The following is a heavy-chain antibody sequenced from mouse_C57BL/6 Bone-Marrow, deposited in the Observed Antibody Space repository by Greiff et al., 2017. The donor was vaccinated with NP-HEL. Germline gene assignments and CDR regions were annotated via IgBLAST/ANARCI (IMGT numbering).Heavy chain of an antibody. J-gene: IGHJ2*01. D-gene: IGHD1-1*01. CDR2: IHPNSGST. V-gene: IGHV1-64*01. CDR1: GYTFTSYW. CDR3: ARVYYGSLDY. Sequence: QVQLQQPGAELVKPGASVKLSCKASGYTFTSYWMHWVKQRPGQGLEWIGMIHPNSGSTNYNEKFKSKATLTVDKSSSTAYMQLSSLSSEDSAVYYCARVYYGSLDYWGQGTTLTVSS.